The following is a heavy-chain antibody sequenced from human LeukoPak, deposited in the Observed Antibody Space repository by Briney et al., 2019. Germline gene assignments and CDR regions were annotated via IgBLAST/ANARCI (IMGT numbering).Heavy chain of an antibody. CDR1: GFTFSSYG. Sequence: GGSLRLSCAASGFTFSSYGMHWVRQAPGKGLGWVAFIRYDGSNKYYADSVKGRFTISRDNSKNTLYLQMNSLRVEDTAVYYCAKDRKIGGFGIFGVANGYFDYWGQGTLVTVSS. V-gene: IGHV3-30*02. D-gene: IGHD3-3*01. J-gene: IGHJ4*02. CDR3: AKDRKIGGFGIFGVANGYFDY. CDR2: IRYDGSNK.